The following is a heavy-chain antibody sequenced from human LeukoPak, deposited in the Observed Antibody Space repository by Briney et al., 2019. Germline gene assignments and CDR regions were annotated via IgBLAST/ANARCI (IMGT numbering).Heavy chain of an antibody. Sequence: SETLSLTCTVSGGSISSYYWSWIRQPPGKGLEWIGYIYYSGSTNYNPSLKSRVTISVDTSKNQFSLKLSSVTAADTAVYYCARDRGSSSWFVWFDPWGQGTLVTVSS. CDR2: IYYSGST. D-gene: IGHD6-13*01. V-gene: IGHV4-59*01. CDR1: GGSISSYY. J-gene: IGHJ5*02. CDR3: ARDRGSSSWFVWFDP.